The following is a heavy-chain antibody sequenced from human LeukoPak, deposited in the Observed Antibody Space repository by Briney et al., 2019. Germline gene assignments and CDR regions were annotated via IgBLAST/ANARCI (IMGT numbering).Heavy chain of an antibody. D-gene: IGHD1-1*01. CDR3: ARGGRVHYYYMDV. Sequence: PGGSLRLSCAASGFAFSDYYMSWIRQAPGKGLEWVSYISSSGSTIYYAGSVKGRFTISRDNAKNSLYLQMNSLRAEDTAVYYCARGGRVHYYYMDVWGKGTTVTVSS. J-gene: IGHJ6*03. V-gene: IGHV3-11*01. CDR1: GFAFSDYY. CDR2: ISSSGSTI.